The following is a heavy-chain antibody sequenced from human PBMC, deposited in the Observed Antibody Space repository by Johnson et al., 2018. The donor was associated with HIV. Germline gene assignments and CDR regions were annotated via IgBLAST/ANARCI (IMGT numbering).Heavy chain of an antibody. J-gene: IGHJ3*02. CDR1: GFTVSSNY. CDR2: IYSGGST. Sequence: VQLVESGGGLIQPGGSLRLSCAASGFTVSSNYMSWVRQAPGKGLEWVSVIYSGGSTYYADSVKGRFTISRDNSKNTLYLQMNSLRAEDTAVYYCARGLIIQLWLQAAFYIWGQGTMVTVSS. CDR3: ARGLIIQLWLQAAFYI. D-gene: IGHD5-18*01. V-gene: IGHV3-53*01.